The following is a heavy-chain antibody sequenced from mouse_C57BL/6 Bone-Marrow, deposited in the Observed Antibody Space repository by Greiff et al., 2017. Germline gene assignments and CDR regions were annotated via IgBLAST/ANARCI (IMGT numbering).Heavy chain of an antibody. V-gene: IGHV5-6*01. J-gene: IGHJ1*03. D-gene: IGHD1-1*01. CDR3: ARRGHYYGSRNWYFDV. CDR1: GFTFSSYG. Sequence: EVQLVESGGDLVKPGGSLKLSCAASGFTFSSYGMSWVRQTPDKRLEWVATLSSGGSSTYYPDSVKGRFTISRANAKNTLYRQMSSQKSEDTAMYYCARRGHYYGSRNWYFDVWGTGTTGTVSS. CDR2: LSSGGSST.